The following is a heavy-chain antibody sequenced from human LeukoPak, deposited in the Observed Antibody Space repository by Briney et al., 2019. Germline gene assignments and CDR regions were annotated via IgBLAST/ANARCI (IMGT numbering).Heavy chain of an antibody. Sequence: GGSLRLSCAASGFTFSSYAMSWVRQAPGKGLEWVSAISGSGGTTYYADSVKGRFIISRDNSKNTLYVQLNSLRADDTAVYYCAKSKLGISRAFDIWGQGTMVTVSS. CDR1: GFTFSSYA. V-gene: IGHV3-23*01. CDR2: ISGSGGTT. D-gene: IGHD7-27*01. CDR3: AKSKLGISRAFDI. J-gene: IGHJ3*02.